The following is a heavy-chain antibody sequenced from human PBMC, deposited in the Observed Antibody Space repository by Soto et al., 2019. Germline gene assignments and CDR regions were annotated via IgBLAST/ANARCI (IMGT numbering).Heavy chain of an antibody. CDR2: IWYDGSNK. CDR1: GFTFSSYG. Sequence: GGSLRLSCAASGFTFSSYGMHWVRQAPGKGLEWVAVIWYDGSNKYYADSVKGRFTISRDNSKNTLYLQMNSLRAEDTAVYYCARGIKFGGGDHYYYGMDVWGQGTTVTVSS. V-gene: IGHV3-33*01. J-gene: IGHJ6*02. CDR3: ARGIKFGGGDHYYYGMDV. D-gene: IGHD2-21*02.